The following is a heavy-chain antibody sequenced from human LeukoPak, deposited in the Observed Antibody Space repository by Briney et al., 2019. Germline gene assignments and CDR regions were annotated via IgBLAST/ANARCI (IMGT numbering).Heavy chain of an antibody. D-gene: IGHD2/OR15-2a*01. CDR1: GVSLSIYY. Sequence: PSETLSLTCAVSGVSLSIYYWSCIRQPPGRGLEWIGYIYYSGSTNYNPSLKSRVTISVDTSKNQFSLKLSSVTAADTAVYYCAREENLNWFDPWGQGTLVTVSS. J-gene: IGHJ5*02. CDR3: AREENLNWFDP. V-gene: IGHV4-59*01. CDR2: IYYSGST.